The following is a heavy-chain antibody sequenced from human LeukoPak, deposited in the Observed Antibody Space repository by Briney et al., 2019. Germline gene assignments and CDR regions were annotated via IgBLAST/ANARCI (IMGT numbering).Heavy chain of an antibody. CDR3: ARGDYGRREDY. Sequence: PGGSLRLSCAASGFTVSTNYMTWVRQAPGKGLEWVSVIYSGGSTYYADSVKGRFTISRDNSKNTLYLQMNRLRAEDTAVYYCARGDYGRREDYWGQGTLVTVSS. V-gene: IGHV3-66*01. CDR1: GFTVSTNY. J-gene: IGHJ4*02. CDR2: IYSGGST. D-gene: IGHD4-17*01.